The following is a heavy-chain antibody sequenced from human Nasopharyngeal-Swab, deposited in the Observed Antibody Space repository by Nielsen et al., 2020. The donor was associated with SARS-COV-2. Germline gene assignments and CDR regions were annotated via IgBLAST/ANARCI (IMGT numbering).Heavy chain of an antibody. CDR3: AETGSDDAVGDYGG. D-gene: IGHD4/OR15-4a*01. J-gene: IGHJ4*02. CDR2: ISGSGGST. CDR1: GFTFSSYA. Sequence: GGSLRLSCAASGFTFSSYAMSWVRQAPGKGLEWVSAISGSGGSTYYADSVKGRFTISRDNSKNTLYLQMNSLRAEDTAVYYCAETGSDDAVGDYGGWGQGTLVTVSS. V-gene: IGHV3-23*01.